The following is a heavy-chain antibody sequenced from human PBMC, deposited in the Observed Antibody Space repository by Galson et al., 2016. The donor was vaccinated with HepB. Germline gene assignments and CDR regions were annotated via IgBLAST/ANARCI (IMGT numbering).Heavy chain of an antibody. V-gene: IGHV3-30*03. Sequence: SLRLSCAASGFIFRSYGMHWVRQAPGKGQEWRAVISYDGSNKYYADSVKGRFTISRDNAKNSLYLQMNSLRAEDTAVYFCARDATGYKGLDYWDQGTLVTVSS. CDR2: ISYDGSNK. D-gene: IGHD2-2*02. CDR3: ARDATGYKGLDY. J-gene: IGHJ4*02. CDR1: GFIFRSYG.